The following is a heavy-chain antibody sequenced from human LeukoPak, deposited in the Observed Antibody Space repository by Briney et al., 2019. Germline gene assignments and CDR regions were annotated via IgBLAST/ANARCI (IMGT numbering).Heavy chain of an antibody. V-gene: IGHV4-34*01. Sequence: SETLSLTCAVYGGSFSGYYWSWIRQPPGKGLEWIGEINHSGSTNYNPSLKSRVTISVDTSKNQFSLKLSSVTAAGTAVYYCARGGYCSSTSCSRFDYWGQGTLVTVSS. CDR3: ARGGYCSSTSCSRFDY. D-gene: IGHD2-2*01. J-gene: IGHJ4*02. CDR2: INHSGST. CDR1: GGSFSGYY.